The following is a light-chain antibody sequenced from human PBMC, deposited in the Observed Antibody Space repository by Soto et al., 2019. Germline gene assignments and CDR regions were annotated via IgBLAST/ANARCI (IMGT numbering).Light chain of an antibody. CDR2: RNN. J-gene: IGLJ3*02. Sequence: QSVLTQPPSASGTPGQRVTISCSGSSSNIGSNYVYWYQHLPGTAPKLLVYRNNQRPSGVPDRFSGSKSGTSASLAISGLRAEDEAYYYCAAWDDSLSGHWVFGGGTKVTVL. CDR1: SSNIGSNY. V-gene: IGLV1-47*01. CDR3: AAWDDSLSGHWV.